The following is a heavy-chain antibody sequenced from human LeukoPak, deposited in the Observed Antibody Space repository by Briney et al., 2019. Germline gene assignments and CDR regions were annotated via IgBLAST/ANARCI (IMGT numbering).Heavy chain of an antibody. CDR1: GYSFTSYC. Sequence: GESLKISCKGSGYSFTSYCIHWVRQMPGKGLEWMGIIYPGDSDTKYSPSFQGQVTISVDKSINTAYLQWSSLKASDTAMYYCARRSYGGKDFDYWGQGTLVTVSS. CDR3: ARRSYGGKDFDY. J-gene: IGHJ4*02. D-gene: IGHD4-23*01. CDR2: IYPGDSDT. V-gene: IGHV5-51*01.